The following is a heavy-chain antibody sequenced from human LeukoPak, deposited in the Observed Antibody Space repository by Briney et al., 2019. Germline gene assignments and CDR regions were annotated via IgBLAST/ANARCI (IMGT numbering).Heavy chain of an antibody. CDR3: ARDPPGDYDILTGYSSPLGDY. J-gene: IGHJ4*02. D-gene: IGHD3-9*01. CDR1: GFTFSSYG. Sequence: PGGSLRLSCAASGFTFSSYGMHWVRQAPGKGLEWVAFIRFDGSNKYYVDSVKGRFTISRDNSKNTLYLQMNSLRAEDTAVYYCARDPPGDYDILTGYSSPLGDYWGQGTLVTVSS. V-gene: IGHV3-30*02. CDR2: IRFDGSNK.